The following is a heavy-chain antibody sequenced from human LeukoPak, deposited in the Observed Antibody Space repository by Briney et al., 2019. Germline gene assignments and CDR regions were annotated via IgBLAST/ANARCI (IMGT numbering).Heavy chain of an antibody. Sequence: ASVKVSCKASGYTFTGYYMHWVRQAPGQGLEWMGRINPNSGGTNYAQKFQGRVTMTRDTSISTAYMELSRLRSDDTAVYYCAREPYYDFWSGYYSAFGESNPSGDFDYWGQGTLVTVSS. J-gene: IGHJ4*02. CDR3: AREPYYDFWSGYYSAFGESNPSGDFDY. CDR2: INPNSGGT. CDR1: GYTFTGYY. D-gene: IGHD3-3*01. V-gene: IGHV1-2*06.